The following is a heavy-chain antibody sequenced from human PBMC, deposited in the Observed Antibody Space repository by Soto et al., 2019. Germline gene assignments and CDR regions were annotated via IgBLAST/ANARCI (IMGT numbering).Heavy chain of an antibody. CDR1: GGSVTSGGYY. J-gene: IGHJ5*01. CDR3: TRAWGPPVTHGYDS. CDR2: IYSSGDT. Sequence: QVQLQESGPGLVRPSQTLSLTCTVSGGSVTSGGYYWSWIRHCPGKGLEWIGYIYSSGDTYYNPSLNRRVTMAVDTSKTQFSLQLTSVTVADTAIYYCTRAWGPPVTHGYDSWGQGILVTVSS. V-gene: IGHV4-31*03. D-gene: IGHD7-27*01.